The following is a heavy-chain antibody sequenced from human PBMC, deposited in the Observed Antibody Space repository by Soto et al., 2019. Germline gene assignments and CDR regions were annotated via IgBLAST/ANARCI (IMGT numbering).Heavy chain of an antibody. D-gene: IGHD3-22*01. CDR1: GGSISSSSYY. V-gene: IGHV4-39*01. Sequence: SETLSLTCTVSGGSISSSSYYWGWIRQPPGKGLEWIGSIYYSGSTYYNPSLKSRVTISVDTSKNQFSLKLSSVTAADTAVYYCARPIFNYYDGSGYYRDRAFDIWGQGTMVTVSS. CDR3: ARPIFNYYDGSGYYRDRAFDI. J-gene: IGHJ3*02. CDR2: IYYSGST.